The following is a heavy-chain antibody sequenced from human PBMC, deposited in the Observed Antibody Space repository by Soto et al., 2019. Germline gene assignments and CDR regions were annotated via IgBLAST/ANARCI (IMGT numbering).Heavy chain of an antibody. D-gene: IGHD3-16*01. CDR1: GFTFSSYG. V-gene: IGHV3-30*18. CDR3: AKGLSGGYYYGMDV. J-gene: IGHJ6*02. CDR2: ISYDGSNK. Sequence: GGSLRLSCAASGFTFSSYGMHWVRQAPGKGLEWVAVISYDGSNKYYADSVKGRFTISRDNSKNTLYLQMNSLRAEDTAVYYCAKGLSGGYYYGMDVWGQGTTVTVS.